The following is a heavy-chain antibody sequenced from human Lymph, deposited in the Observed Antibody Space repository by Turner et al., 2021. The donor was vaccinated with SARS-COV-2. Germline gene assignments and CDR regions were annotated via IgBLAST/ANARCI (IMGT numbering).Heavy chain of an antibody. D-gene: IGHD6-19*01. CDR3: ARDALRKEVADTSDNWFDP. V-gene: IGHV3-30-3*01. CDR1: GFTFSSYA. J-gene: IGHJ5*02. CDR2: ISYDGSSK. Sequence: QVQLVESGGGVVQPGRSLRLSCAASGFTFSSYAMHWVRQAPGKGLEWVAVISYDGSSKFPADSVKGRFTISRDNSKNTLYLQMNSLRAEDTAVYYCARDALRKEVADTSDNWFDPWGQGTLVTVSS.